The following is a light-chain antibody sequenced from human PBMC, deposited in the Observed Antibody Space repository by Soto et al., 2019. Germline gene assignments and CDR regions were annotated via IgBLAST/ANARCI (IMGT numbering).Light chain of an antibody. CDR3: SSYTGSSTVV. CDR2: DVS. J-gene: IGLJ2*01. V-gene: IGLV2-14*03. CDR1: SSAVGGYNY. Sequence: QSALTQPASVSGSPGQSITISCTGSSSAVGGYNYVSWYQQHPGKAPKLMIYDVSNRPSGVSDRFSGSKSGNTASLTISGLQAEDEADYYCSSYTGSSTVVFGGGTKVTVL.